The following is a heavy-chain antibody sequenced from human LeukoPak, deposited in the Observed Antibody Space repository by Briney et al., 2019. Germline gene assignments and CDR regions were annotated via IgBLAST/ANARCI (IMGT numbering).Heavy chain of an antibody. Sequence: GGSLRLSCATSGFTFSNYGMHWVRQAPGKGLEWVSAISGSGGSTYYADSVKGRFTISRDNSKNTLYLQMNSLRAEDTAVYYCAKYYYGSGSYYKPYHFDYWGQGTLVTVSS. V-gene: IGHV3-23*01. CDR3: AKYYYGSGSYYKPYHFDY. D-gene: IGHD3-10*01. J-gene: IGHJ4*02. CDR1: GFTFSNYG. CDR2: ISGSGGST.